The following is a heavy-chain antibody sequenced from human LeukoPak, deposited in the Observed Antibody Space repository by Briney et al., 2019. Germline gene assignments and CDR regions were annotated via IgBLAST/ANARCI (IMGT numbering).Heavy chain of an antibody. CDR1: GFTFSGYW. CDR2: IKQDGSEK. D-gene: IGHD3-10*01. V-gene: IGHV3-7*01. CDR3: ARTIGYGSGNDQAGG. Sequence: GGSLRLSCAASGFTFSGYWMSWVRQAPGKGLEWVANIKQDGSEKYYVDSVKGRFTISRDNAKNSLFLQMSSLRVEDTAVYYCARTIGYGSGNDQAGGWGQGTLVTVSS. J-gene: IGHJ4*02.